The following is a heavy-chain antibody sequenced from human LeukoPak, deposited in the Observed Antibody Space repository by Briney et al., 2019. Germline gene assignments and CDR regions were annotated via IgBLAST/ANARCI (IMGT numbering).Heavy chain of an antibody. CDR2: VYNSGTI. Sequence: SETLSLTCAVPGGSIGIAHWSWIRQSAGKGLEWIGRVYNSGTITCNPSLKSRVTMSLDTSKNQLSLILTSVTAADTAVYYCTRAPSWFDLWGQGTLVTVSA. CDR1: GGSIGIAH. J-gene: IGHJ5*02. CDR3: TRAPSWFDL. V-gene: IGHV4-4*07.